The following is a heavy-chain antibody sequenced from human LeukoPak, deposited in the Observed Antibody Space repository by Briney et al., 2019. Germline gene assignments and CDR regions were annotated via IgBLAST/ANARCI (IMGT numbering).Heavy chain of an antibody. CDR1: GYTFTRYY. CDR3: ARDPWIAAAGLYYYYYMDV. D-gene: IGHD6-13*01. Sequence: ASVKVSCKASGYTFTRYYMHWVRQAPGQGLEWMGWINPNSGGTNYAQKFQGRVTMTRDTSISTAYMELSRLRSDDTAVYYCARDPWIAAAGLYYYYYMDVWGKGTTVTVSS. CDR2: INPNSGGT. V-gene: IGHV1-2*02. J-gene: IGHJ6*03.